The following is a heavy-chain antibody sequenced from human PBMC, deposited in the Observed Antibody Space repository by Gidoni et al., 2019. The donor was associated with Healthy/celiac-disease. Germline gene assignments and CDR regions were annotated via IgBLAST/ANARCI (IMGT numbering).Heavy chain of an antibody. Sequence: EVQLVESGGGLVKPGGSLRLSCAASGFPFNSYSMNWFRQAPGKGLGWVSSISSSSSYIYYADSVKGRFTISRDNAKNSLYLQMNSLRAEDTAVYYCARDSKWEPGHYWGQGTLVTVSS. V-gene: IGHV3-21*01. J-gene: IGHJ4*02. CDR3: ARDSKWEPGHY. D-gene: IGHD1-26*01. CDR2: ISSSSSYI. CDR1: GFPFNSYS.